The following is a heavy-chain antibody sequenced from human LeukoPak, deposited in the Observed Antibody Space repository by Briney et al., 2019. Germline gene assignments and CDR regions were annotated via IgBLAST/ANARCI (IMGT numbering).Heavy chain of an antibody. CDR2: FDPEDGET. CDR1: GYTLTELS. V-gene: IGHV1-24*01. J-gene: IGHJ6*03. D-gene: IGHD3-10*01. Sequence: GASVKVSCKVPGYTLTELSMHWVRQAPGKGLEWMGGFDPEDGETIYAQKFQGRVTMTEDTSTDTAYMELSSLRSEDTAVYYCATAAARAVRGAIITNYYYMDVWGKGTTVTVSS. CDR3: ATAAARAVRGAIITNYYYMDV.